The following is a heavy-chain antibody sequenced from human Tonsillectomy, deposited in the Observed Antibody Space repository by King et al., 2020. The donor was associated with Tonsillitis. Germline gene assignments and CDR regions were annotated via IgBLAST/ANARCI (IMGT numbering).Heavy chain of an antibody. CDR1: GGSISSYY. J-gene: IGHJ2*01. V-gene: IGHV4-59*01. CDR3: ARGGNYGRWYVEL. Sequence: QVQLQESGPGLVKPSETLSLTCTVSGGSISSYYWSWIRQPPGRGLEWIGYIYYSGSTSYNPSLKSRVTISVNTSKNQFSLKLSSVTAADTAVYYCARGGNYGRWYVELWGRGTLVTVSS. D-gene: IGHD3-16*01. CDR2: IYYSGST.